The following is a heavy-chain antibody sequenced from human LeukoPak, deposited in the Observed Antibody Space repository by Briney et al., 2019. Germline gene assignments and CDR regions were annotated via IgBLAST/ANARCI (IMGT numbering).Heavy chain of an antibody. CDR2: INPSGGST. J-gene: IGHJ4*02. D-gene: IGHD3-22*01. Sequence: ASVTVSCKASGYTFTSYYMHWVRQAPGQGLEWMGIINPSGGSTGYAQKFQGRVTMTRDTSTSTVYMELSSLRSEDTAVYYCARDLQGYYDSSGYPYYWGQGTLVTVSS. CDR1: GYTFTSYY. V-gene: IGHV1-46*01. CDR3: ARDLQGYYDSSGYPYY.